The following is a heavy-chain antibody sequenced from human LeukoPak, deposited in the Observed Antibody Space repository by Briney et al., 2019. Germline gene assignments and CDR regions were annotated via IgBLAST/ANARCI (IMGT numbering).Heavy chain of an antibody. Sequence: GGSLRLSCAASGFTFSSYAMSWVRQAPGKGLEWVSAISGSGASTYYADSVRGRFTISRDDSKNTLYVQMNSLRAEDTAVYYCAKSQFGGVFDGFDIWGQGTMVTVSS. D-gene: IGHD3-16*01. J-gene: IGHJ3*02. V-gene: IGHV3-23*01. CDR2: ISGSGAST. CDR1: GFTFSSYA. CDR3: AKSQFGGVFDGFDI.